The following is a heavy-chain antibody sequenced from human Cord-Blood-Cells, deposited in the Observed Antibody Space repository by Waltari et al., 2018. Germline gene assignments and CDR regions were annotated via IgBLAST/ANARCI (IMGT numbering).Heavy chain of an antibody. CDR3: TTGGRLTSRDY. Sequence: EVQLVESGGGSVKTGGSLSLSCAASGFTFSNAWMSWVRQAPGKGLEWVGRIKSKTDCGTTDYAAPVKGRFTISRDDSKNTLYLQMNSLKTEDTAVYYCTTGGRLTSRDYWGQGTLVTVSS. V-gene: IGHV3-15*01. CDR2: IKSKTDCGTT. CDR1: GFTFSNAW. J-gene: IGHJ4*02. D-gene: IGHD2-8*01.